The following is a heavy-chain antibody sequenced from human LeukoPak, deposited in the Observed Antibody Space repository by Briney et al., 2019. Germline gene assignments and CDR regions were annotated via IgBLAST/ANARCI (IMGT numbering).Heavy chain of an antibody. V-gene: IGHV3-48*03. CDR3: ARDPRYYGDNTPEAFDI. CDR2: ISRNRGEIM. CDR1: GFAFSIYE. Sequence: GGSLRLSCAASGFAFSIYEMNWVRQAPGKGLEWISYISRNRGEIMYYADSVRGRFTISRGNGKNSLYLQVDGLRADGTALYYCARDPRYYGDNTPEAFDIWGQGTMVTVSS. J-gene: IGHJ3*02. D-gene: IGHD2-21*01.